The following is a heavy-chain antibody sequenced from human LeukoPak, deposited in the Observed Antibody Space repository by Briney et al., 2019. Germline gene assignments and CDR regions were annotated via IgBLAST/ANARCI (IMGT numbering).Heavy chain of an antibody. J-gene: IGHJ4*02. Sequence: PGGSLRLSCAASEFTFSSYSMNWVRQAPGKGLEWVSYITNSGNSKSYADSVKGRFTISRDNTKSSLYLQMNGLRAEDTAVYYCARIRSSGYLTFDYWGQGILVTVSS. V-gene: IGHV3-48*01. CDR1: EFTFSSYS. CDR2: ITNSGNSK. CDR3: ARIRSSGYLTFDY. D-gene: IGHD3-22*01.